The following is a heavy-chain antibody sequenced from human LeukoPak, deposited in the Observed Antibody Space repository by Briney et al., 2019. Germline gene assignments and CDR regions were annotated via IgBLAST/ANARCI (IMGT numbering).Heavy chain of an antibody. Sequence: SSETLSLTCTVSGGSISSGGYYRSWIRQHPGKGLEWIGYIYYSGSTYYNPSLKSRVTISVDTSKNQFSLKLSSVTAADTAVYYCARDTIVVVPAAMYYYYGMDVWGQGTTVTVSS. CDR3: ARDTIVVVPAAMYYYYGMDV. D-gene: IGHD2-2*01. CDR2: IYYSGST. V-gene: IGHV4-31*03. J-gene: IGHJ6*02. CDR1: GGSISSGGYY.